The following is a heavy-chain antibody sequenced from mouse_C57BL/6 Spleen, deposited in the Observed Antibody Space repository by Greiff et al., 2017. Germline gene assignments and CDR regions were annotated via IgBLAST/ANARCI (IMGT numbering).Heavy chain of an antibody. CDR2: IYPGSGST. CDR1: GYTFTSYW. V-gene: IGHV1-55*01. J-gene: IGHJ2*01. D-gene: IGHD3-2*02. Sequence: QVQLKQPGAELVKPGASVKMSCKASGYTFTSYWITWVKQRPGQGLEWIGDIYPGSGSTNYNEKFKSKATLTVDTSSSTAYMQLSSLTSEDSAVYYGARRGPSRQLSPGYWGQGTTLTVSS. CDR3: ARRGPSRQLSPGY.